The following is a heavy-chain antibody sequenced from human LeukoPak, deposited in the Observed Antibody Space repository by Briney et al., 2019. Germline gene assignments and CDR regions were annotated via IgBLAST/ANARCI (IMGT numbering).Heavy chain of an antibody. Sequence: PGGSLRLSCAASGFTISDYSMSWIRQAPGKGLEWVSHISSGGTTIYYADSVKGRFTISRDNAKNTLYLQMNSLRVEDTAVYYCAREWSGFGELPDYWGQGTLVTVSS. CDR1: GFTISDYS. V-gene: IGHV3-11*04. CDR2: ISSGGTTI. J-gene: IGHJ4*02. CDR3: AREWSGFGELPDY. D-gene: IGHD3-10*01.